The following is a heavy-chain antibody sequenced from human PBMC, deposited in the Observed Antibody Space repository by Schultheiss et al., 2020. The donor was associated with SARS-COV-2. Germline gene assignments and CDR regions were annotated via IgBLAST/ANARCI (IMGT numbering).Heavy chain of an antibody. CDR1: GFTFSSYA. Sequence: GGSLRLSCAASGFTFSSYAMHWVRQAPGKGLEWVANIKQDGSEKYYVDSVKGRFTISRDNAKNSLYLQMNSLRAEDTAVYYCARYAAAMMYMDVWGKGTTVTVSS. V-gene: IGHV3-7*01. D-gene: IGHD2-2*01. CDR2: IKQDGSEK. J-gene: IGHJ6*03. CDR3: ARYAAAMMYMDV.